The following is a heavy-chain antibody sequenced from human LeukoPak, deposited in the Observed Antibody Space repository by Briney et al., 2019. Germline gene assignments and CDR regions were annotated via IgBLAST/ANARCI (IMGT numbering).Heavy chain of an antibody. V-gene: IGHV3-7*03. CDR2: IKENGAEQ. J-gene: IGHJ4*02. Sequence: GGSLRLSCEASGFSFSNYWMSWVRQAPGKGPEWLAHIKENGAEQNYADSVQGRFTISRDNSKNTLYLQMNSLRAEDTAVYYCAKDSDFWSGYYFDYWGQGTLVTVSS. CDR1: GFSFSNYW. D-gene: IGHD3-3*01. CDR3: AKDSDFWSGYYFDY.